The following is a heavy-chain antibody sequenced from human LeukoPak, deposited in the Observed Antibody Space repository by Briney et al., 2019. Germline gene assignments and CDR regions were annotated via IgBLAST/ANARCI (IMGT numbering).Heavy chain of an antibody. CDR2: IYYSGST. D-gene: IGHD6-13*01. V-gene: IGHV4-39*01. Sequence: SETLSLTCTVSGGSISSSSYYWGWIRQPPGKGLEWIGSIYYSGSTYYNPSLKSRVTISVDTSKNQFSLKLSSVTAADTAVYYCASVGYSSSWTIHYYYYYGMDVWGQGTTVTVSS. J-gene: IGHJ6*02. CDR1: GGSISSSSYY. CDR3: ASVGYSSSWTIHYYYYYGMDV.